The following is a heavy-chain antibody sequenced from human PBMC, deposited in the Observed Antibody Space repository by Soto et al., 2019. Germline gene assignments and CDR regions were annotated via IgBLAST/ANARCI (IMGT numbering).Heavy chain of an antibody. V-gene: IGHV3-30-3*01. D-gene: IGHD6-19*01. J-gene: IGHJ4*02. CDR3: ARDHSSGWDLDY. CDR1: GFTFSSYA. Sequence: LRLSCAASGFTFSSYAMHWVRQAPGKGLEWVAVISYDGSNKYYADSVKGRFTISRDNSKNTLYLQMNSLRAEDTAVYYCARDHSSGWDLDYWGQGTLVTVSS. CDR2: ISYDGSNK.